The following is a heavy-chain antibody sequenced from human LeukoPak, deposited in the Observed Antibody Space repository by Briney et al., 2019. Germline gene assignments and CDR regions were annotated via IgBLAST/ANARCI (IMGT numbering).Heavy chain of an antibody. J-gene: IGHJ6*02. CDR1: GFTVSSYA. CDR3: ASRPPYYYYGMDV. Sequence: GGSLRLSCAASGFTVSSYAMSWVRQAPGKGLEWVSAISGSGGSTYYADSVKGRFTISRDNSKNTLYLQMNSLRAEDTAVYYCASRPPYYYYGMDVWGQGTTVTVSS. CDR2: ISGSGGST. V-gene: IGHV3-23*01.